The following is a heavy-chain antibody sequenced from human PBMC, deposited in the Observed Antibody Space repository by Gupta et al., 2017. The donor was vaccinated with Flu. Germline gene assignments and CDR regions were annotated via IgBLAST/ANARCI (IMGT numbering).Heavy chain of an antibody. CDR3: ARGSGDDYYHYGRAG. D-gene: IGHD3-10*01. CDR2: ITWNSGTI. Sequence: EVLVVESGGDLIQPGRSLKLSCVTSGFIFDDHAMHWVRQAPGKGLEWVSSITWNSGTIAYAAYVKGRVNSSRDNAKNSLYLKRNSIRIEDTALEYWARGSGDDYYHYGRAGWGQGTTVTVSS. CDR1: GFIFDDHA. V-gene: IGHV3-9*01. J-gene: IGHJ6*02.